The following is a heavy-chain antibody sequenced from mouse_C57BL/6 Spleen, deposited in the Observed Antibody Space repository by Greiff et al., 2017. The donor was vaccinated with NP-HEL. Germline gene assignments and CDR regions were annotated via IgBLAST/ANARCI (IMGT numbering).Heavy chain of an antibody. D-gene: IGHD2-1*01. CDR3: AGGDYYGGNCDY. Sequence: QVQLKQPGAELVKPGASVKLSCKASGYTFTSYWMQWVKQRPGQGLEWIGEIDPSDSYTNYKQKFKGKATLTVASSSRTACMQLSRLTSEDSAVYYCAGGDYYGGNCDYRGQGTTLTVSS. CDR2: IDPSDSYT. CDR1: GYTFTSYW. J-gene: IGHJ2*01. V-gene: IGHV1-50*01.